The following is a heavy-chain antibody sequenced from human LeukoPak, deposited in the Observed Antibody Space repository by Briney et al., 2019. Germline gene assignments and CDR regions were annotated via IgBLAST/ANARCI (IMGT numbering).Heavy chain of an antibody. CDR2: FDGDGSST. D-gene: IGHD4-17*01. CDR3: AKDFRGYGDYHSFDY. J-gene: IGHJ4*02. V-gene: IGHV3-23*01. Sequence: GGSLRLSCAASGFTFNSYAMTWVRQAPGKGLEWVSAFDGDGSSTHYADSVKGRFTISRDNSKNTLYLQMNSLRAEDTAVYYCAKDFRGYGDYHSFDYRGRGTLVTVSS. CDR1: GFTFNSYA.